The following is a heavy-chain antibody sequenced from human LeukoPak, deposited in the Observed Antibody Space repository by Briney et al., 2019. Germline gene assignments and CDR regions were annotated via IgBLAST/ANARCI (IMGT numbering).Heavy chain of an antibody. CDR2: IKQDGSEK. J-gene: IGHJ4*02. Sequence: GGSLRLSCAASGFTFSSYWMTWVRQAPGKGLEWVANIKQDGSEKYYVDSVKGRFTISRDNSKNTLYLQMNSLRAEDTAVYYCARRAGAYSHPYDYWGQGTLVTVSS. D-gene: IGHD4/OR15-4a*01. CDR3: ARRAGAYSHPYDY. V-gene: IGHV3-7*03. CDR1: GFTFSSYW.